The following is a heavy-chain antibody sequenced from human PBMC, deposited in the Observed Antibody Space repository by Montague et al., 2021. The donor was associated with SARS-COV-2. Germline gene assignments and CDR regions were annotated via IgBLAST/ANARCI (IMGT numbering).Heavy chain of an antibody. CDR2: MKEGGSGM. Sequence: SLRLSCAGSGFTLGGYWLSWVRQAPGQGLEWVANMKEGGSGMYYMDSXKGRFTMSRDNAKGSVYLQMNSLRIEDTARYYCARDGAYCSCDNCYSYWYFDLWGRGTQVTVS. V-gene: IGHV3-7*01. J-gene: IGHJ2*01. CDR3: ARDGAYCSCDNCYSYWYFDL. D-gene: IGHD2-2*01. CDR1: GFTLGGYW.